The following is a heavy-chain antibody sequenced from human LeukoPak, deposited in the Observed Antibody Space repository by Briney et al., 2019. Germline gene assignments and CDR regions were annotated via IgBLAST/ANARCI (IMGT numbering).Heavy chain of an antibody. D-gene: IGHD6-6*01. CDR1: GYSIGSGHY. J-gene: IGHJ4*02. CDR2: IYTSGST. V-gene: IGHV4-4*09. Sequence: SETLSLTCTVSGYSIGSGHYWARIRQPPGKGLEWIGYIYTSGSTNYNPSLKSRVTISVDTSKNQFSLKLSSVTAADTAVYYCARHASPDSSSSEFDYWGQGTLVTVSS. CDR3: ARHASPDSSSSEFDY.